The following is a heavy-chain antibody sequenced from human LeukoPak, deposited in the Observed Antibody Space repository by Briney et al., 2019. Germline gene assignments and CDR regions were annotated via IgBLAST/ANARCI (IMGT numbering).Heavy chain of an antibody. D-gene: IGHD2-2*01. CDR3: ARYQCTSTSCYGDNWFDH. CDR2: INTDGSST. J-gene: IGHJ5*02. CDR1: GFTFSSYW. Sequence: GGSLRLSCAASGFTFSSYWMPWVRQAPGKGLVWVSRINTDGSSTNYAASVRGRFTISRDNAKNTLYLQMNIQRAEDTAVYYGARYQCTSTSCYGDNWFDHWGQGTLVTVSS. V-gene: IGHV3-74*01.